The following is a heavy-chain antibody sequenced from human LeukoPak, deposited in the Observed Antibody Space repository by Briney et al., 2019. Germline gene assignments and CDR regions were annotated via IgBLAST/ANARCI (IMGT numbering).Heavy chain of an antibody. Sequence: ASVKVSCKASGYTFTSYGISWVRQAPGQGLEWMGIINPSGGSTNYAQKFQGRVTMTRDTSTSTVYMELSSLRSEDTAVYYCARAYGYYHSSAYNDYRGQGTLVTVSS. CDR3: ARAYGYYHSSAYNDY. V-gene: IGHV1-46*01. CDR1: GYTFTSYG. D-gene: IGHD3-22*01. J-gene: IGHJ4*02. CDR2: INPSGGST.